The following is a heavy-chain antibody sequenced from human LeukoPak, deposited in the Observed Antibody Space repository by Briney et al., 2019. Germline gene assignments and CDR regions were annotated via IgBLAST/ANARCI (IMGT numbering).Heavy chain of an antibody. Sequence: PGGSLRLSCAASGFTFSSYGMHWVRQAPGKGLEWVAVISYDGSNKYYADSVKGRFTISRDNSKNTLYLQMNSLRAEDTAVYYCAKDHMVGYCTNGVCYDYFDYWGQGTLVTVSS. D-gene: IGHD2-8*01. J-gene: IGHJ4*02. CDR3: AKDHMVGYCTNGVCYDYFDY. CDR1: GFTFSSYG. CDR2: ISYDGSNK. V-gene: IGHV3-30*18.